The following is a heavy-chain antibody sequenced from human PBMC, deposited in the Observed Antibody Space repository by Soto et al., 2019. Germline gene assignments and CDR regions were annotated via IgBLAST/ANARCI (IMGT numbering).Heavy chain of an antibody. D-gene: IGHD4-17*01. CDR1: GDSVSSNSAA. Sequence: SQTLSLTCAISGDSVSSNSAAWNWIRQSPSRGLEWLGRTYYRSKWYNDYAVSVKSRITINPDTSKNQFSLQLNSVTPEDTAVYYCAREPAYGDYSVRYYYGMDVWGQGTTDTVSS. V-gene: IGHV6-1*01. CDR3: AREPAYGDYSVRYYYGMDV. CDR2: TYYRSKWYN. J-gene: IGHJ6*02.